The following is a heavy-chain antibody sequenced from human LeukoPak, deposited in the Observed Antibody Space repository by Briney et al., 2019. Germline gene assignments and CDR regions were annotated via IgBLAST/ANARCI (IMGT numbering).Heavy chain of an antibody. CDR1: GYTFTSYD. V-gene: IGHV1-8*01. CDR2: MNPNSGNT. D-gene: IGHD3-22*01. J-gene: IGHJ4*02. CDR3: ARGEGYYYDSSGYRQGGY. Sequence: WASVKVSCKASGYTFTSYDINWVRQATGQGLESMGWMNPNSGNTGYAQKFQGRVTMTRNTSISTAYMELSSLRSEDTAVYYCARGEGYYYDSSGYRQGGYWGQGTLVTVSS.